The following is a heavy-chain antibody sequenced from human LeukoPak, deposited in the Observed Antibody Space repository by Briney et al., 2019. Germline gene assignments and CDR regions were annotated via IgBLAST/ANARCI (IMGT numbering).Heavy chain of an antibody. Sequence: ASVKVSCKASGFTFNAYYIHWVRQAPGQGLEWMGWINPNTGDTNFAQKFQGRVAMTRDTSLSTAYMDLSRLRSDDTAVYYCARGNFDWLLSDYYYYMDVWGRGTTVTVSS. CDR1: GFTFNAYY. CDR2: INPNTGDT. CDR3: ARGNFDWLLSDYYYYMDV. D-gene: IGHD3-9*01. V-gene: IGHV1-2*02. J-gene: IGHJ6*03.